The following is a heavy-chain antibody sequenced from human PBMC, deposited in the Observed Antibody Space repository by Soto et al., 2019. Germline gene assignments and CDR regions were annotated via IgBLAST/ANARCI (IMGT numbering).Heavy chain of an antibody. J-gene: IGHJ3*02. D-gene: IGHD3-22*01. CDR2: INHSGST. V-gene: IGHV4-34*01. CDR1: GGSFSGCS. Sequence: PSETMSLPCSVCGGSFSGCSWTSFRQLPGKGLECIGEINHSGSTNYNPSVKSRVTISVDTSKNQFSLKLSSVTHADTAVYYCPIGLSYYDSSGYRDVFAIWGQGTMAT. CDR3: PIGLSYYDSSGYRDVFAI.